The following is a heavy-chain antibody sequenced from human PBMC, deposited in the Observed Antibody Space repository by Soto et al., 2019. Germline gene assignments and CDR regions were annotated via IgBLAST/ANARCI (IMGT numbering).Heavy chain of an antibody. Sequence: EKVSCKASGYTFTSYGIHWVRQAPGQRLEWMGWINAANGDTKYSPKFQGRVTITRDTSASTAYMELSSLRSEDTAVYYCVRRHVSATGIDWFDPWGQGXLVTVSS. CDR2: INAANGDT. V-gene: IGHV1-3*01. D-gene: IGHD6-13*01. J-gene: IGHJ5*02. CDR3: VRRHVSATGIDWFDP. CDR1: GYTFTSYG.